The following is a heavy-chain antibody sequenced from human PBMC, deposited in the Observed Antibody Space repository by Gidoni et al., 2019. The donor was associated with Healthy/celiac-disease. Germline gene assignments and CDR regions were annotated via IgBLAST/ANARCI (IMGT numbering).Heavy chain of an antibody. V-gene: IGHV4-39*01. Sequence: QLQLQESGPGLVKPSETLSLTCTASGGSISSSSYYWGWIRQPPGKGLEWSGSIYYSGSTYYNPSLKSRVTISVDTSKNQFSLKLSSVTAADTAVYYCARRGYSRGYDYWGQGTLVTVSS. CDR1: GGSISSSSYY. D-gene: IGHD6-25*01. J-gene: IGHJ4*02. CDR3: ARRGYSRGYDY. CDR2: IYYSGST.